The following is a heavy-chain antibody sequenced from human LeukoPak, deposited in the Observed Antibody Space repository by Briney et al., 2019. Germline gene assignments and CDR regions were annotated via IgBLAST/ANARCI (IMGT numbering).Heavy chain of an antibody. D-gene: IGHD5-12*01. CDR3: ARARYSGYVGNKYYFDY. J-gene: IGHJ4*02. CDR2: IIPIFGTA. V-gene: IGHV1-69*05. CDR1: GGTFSSYA. Sequence: GASVKVSCKASGGTFSSYAISWVRQAPGQGLEWMGRIIPIFGTANYAQKFQGRVTITTDESTSTAYMELSSLRSEDTAVYYCARARYSGYVGNKYYFDYWGQGILVTVSS.